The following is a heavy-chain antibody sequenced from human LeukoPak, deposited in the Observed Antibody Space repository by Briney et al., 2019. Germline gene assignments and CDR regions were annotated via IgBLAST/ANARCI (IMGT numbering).Heavy chain of an antibody. Sequence: SETLSLTCTVSGGSISSSSYYWGWIRQPPGKGLEWIGSIYYSGSTYYNPSLKSRVTISVDTSKNQFSLKLSSVTAADTAVYYSARLASGSYGPLTPFDYWGQGTLVTVSS. V-gene: IGHV4-39*01. CDR2: IYYSGST. D-gene: IGHD1-26*01. CDR1: GGSISSSSYY. J-gene: IGHJ4*02. CDR3: ARLASGSYGPLTPFDY.